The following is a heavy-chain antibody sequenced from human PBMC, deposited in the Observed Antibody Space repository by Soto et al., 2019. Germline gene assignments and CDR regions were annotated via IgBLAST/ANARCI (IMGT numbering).Heavy chain of an antibody. Sequence: ASVKVSCKTSGYTFISNGISWVRQAPGRGLEWMGWISAYNGNTNYAQKFQDRVTMTRDTSTSTAYMELRSLRSDDTAVYYCVRDRGSSSWYEFDYWGQGTLVTVSS. J-gene: IGHJ4*02. V-gene: IGHV1-18*01. CDR1: GYTFISNG. CDR3: VRDRGSSSWYEFDY. D-gene: IGHD6-13*01. CDR2: ISAYNGNT.